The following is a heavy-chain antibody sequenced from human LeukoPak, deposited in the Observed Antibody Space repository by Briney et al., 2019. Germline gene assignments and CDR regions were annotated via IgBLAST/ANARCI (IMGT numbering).Heavy chain of an antibody. CDR3: ARQGQYQLLPFDN. V-gene: IGHV3-33*01. CDR1: GFTFSSYG. Sequence: GRSLRLSCAASGFTFSSYGMHGVRQAPGKGLEWVAVIWYDGSNKYYADSVKGRFTISRDNSKNTLYLQMNSLRAEDTAVYYCARQGQYQLLPFDNWGQGTLVTVSS. J-gene: IGHJ4*02. CDR2: IWYDGSNK. D-gene: IGHD2-2*01.